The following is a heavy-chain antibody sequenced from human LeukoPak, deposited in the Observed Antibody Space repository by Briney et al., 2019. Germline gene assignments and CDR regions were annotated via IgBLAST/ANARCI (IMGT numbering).Heavy chain of an antibody. Sequence: GGSLRLSCAASGFTFSGFGMHWVRQAPGKGLEWVAFIRYDGSDKYYVDSVKGRFTISRDNSKKTLYLQLNSLRAEDTSIYYCAKDFSLGGSYFDHWGQGTLVTVSS. V-gene: IGHV3-30*02. J-gene: IGHJ4*02. CDR1: GFTFSGFG. CDR3: AKDFSLGGSYFDH. D-gene: IGHD3-10*01. CDR2: IRYDGSDK.